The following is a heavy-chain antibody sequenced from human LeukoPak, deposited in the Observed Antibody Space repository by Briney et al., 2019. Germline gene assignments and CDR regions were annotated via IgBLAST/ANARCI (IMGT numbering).Heavy chain of an antibody. CDR3: ARGWSRNDYFDY. Sequence: SETLSLTCAVYGGSFSGYYWSWIRQPPGKGLEWIGEINHSGSTNYNPSLKSRVTISVDTSKNQFSLKLSSVTAADTAVYYCARGWSRNDYFDYWGQGTLVTVSS. CDR1: GGSFSGYY. D-gene: IGHD1-14*01. V-gene: IGHV4-34*01. CDR2: INHSGST. J-gene: IGHJ4*02.